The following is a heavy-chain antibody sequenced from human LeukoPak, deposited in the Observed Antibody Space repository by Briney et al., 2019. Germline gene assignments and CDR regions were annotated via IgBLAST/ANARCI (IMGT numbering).Heavy chain of an antibody. CDR2: IVVGSGNT. J-gene: IGHJ6*02. CDR1: GFTFTSSA. V-gene: IGHV1-58*02. CDR3: AAARGADYYGSGSAQFEYYYYGMDV. D-gene: IGHD3-10*01. Sequence: SVKVSCKASGFTFTSSAMQWVRHARGQRLELIGWIVVGSGNTNYAQKFQERVTITRDMSTSTAYMELSSLRSEDTAVYYCAAARGADYYGSGSAQFEYYYYGMDVWGQGTTVTVSS.